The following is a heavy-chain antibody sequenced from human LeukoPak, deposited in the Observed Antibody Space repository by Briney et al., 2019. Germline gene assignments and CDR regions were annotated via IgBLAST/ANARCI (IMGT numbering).Heavy chain of an antibody. D-gene: IGHD2-15*01. V-gene: IGHV1-69*06. Sequence: SVKVSCKASGGTFSSYAISWVRQAPGQGLEWMGGIIPIFGTANYAQKFQGRVTITADKSTSTAYMKLSSLRSEDTAVYYCARVEGYCSGGSCYLDYWGQGTLVTVSS. J-gene: IGHJ4*02. CDR3: ARVEGYCSGGSCYLDY. CDR2: IIPIFGTA. CDR1: GGTFSSYA.